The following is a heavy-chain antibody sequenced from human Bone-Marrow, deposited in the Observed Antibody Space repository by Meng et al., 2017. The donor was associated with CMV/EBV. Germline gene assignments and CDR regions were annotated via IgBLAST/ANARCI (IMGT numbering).Heavy chain of an antibody. CDR3: ATSLRTPSYDS. CDR2: IRYDGVNK. CDR1: GFTFSSYD. Sequence: GESLKISCAASGFTFSSYDMSWVRQAPGRGLGWVAFIRYDGVNKYSADSVKGRFTISRDNSKNTLYLQMSGLRTEDTAVYYCATSLRTPSYDSWGQGTLVTVSS. V-gene: IGHV3-30*02. D-gene: IGHD1-14*01. J-gene: IGHJ5*01.